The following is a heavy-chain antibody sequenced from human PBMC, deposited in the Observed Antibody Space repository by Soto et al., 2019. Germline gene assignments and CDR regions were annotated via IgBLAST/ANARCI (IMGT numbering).Heavy chain of an antibody. D-gene: IGHD3-10*01. CDR1: GGSFSGYY. Sequence: SETLSLTCAVYGGSFSGYYWSWIRQPPGKGLEWIGEINHSGSTNYNPSLKSRVTISVDTSKNQFSLKLSSVTAADTAVYYCARRSGGSGGFGELSGVYGMDVWGQGTTVTVSS. CDR2: INHSGST. CDR3: ARRSGGSGGFGELSGVYGMDV. V-gene: IGHV4-34*01. J-gene: IGHJ6*02.